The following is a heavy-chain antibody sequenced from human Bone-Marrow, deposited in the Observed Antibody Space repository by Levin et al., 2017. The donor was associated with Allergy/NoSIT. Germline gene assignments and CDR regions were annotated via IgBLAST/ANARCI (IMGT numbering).Heavy chain of an antibody. CDR3: VRGLYTTGWYGTGYFQH. CDR2: ISSSGNTT. J-gene: IGHJ1*01. D-gene: IGHD6-19*01. V-gene: IGHV3-48*02. CDR1: GFTFNSSS. Sequence: LSLTCAASGFTFNSSSMNWVRPAPGKGLEWVSYISSSGNTTYYADSVKGRFIISRDNAKNSLFLQMNSLRDEDTAVYYCVRGLYTTGWYGTGYFQHWGQGSLVTVSS.